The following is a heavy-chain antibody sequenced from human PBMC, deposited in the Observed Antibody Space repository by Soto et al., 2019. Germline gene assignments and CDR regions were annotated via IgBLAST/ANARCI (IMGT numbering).Heavy chain of an antibody. CDR3: AGGGGDSSSPFDY. D-gene: IGHD6-6*01. V-gene: IGHV1-8*01. CDR2: MNPNSGNT. J-gene: IGHJ4*02. CDR1: GYTFTIYD. Sequence: QVQLVQSGAEVKKPGASVKVSCKASGYTFTIYDINWVRQGTGQGLEWMGWMNPNSGNTGYSQKFRGNVTMTRNTSISTAYIELSSLRSEDTAVYYCAGGGGDSSSPFDYWGQGTLVTVSS.